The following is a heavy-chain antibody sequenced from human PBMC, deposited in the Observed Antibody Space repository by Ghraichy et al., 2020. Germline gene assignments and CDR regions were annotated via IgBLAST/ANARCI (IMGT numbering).Heavy chain of an antibody. V-gene: IGHV4-34*01. CDR3: AQFTQGRRWHYYGMDV. D-gene: IGHD3-10*01. J-gene: IGHJ6*02. CDR2: INHSGST. Sequence: SETLSLTCAVYGGSFSGYYWSWIRQPPGKGLEWIGEINHSGSTNYNPSLKSRVTISVDTSKNQFSLKLSSVTAADTAVYYCAQFTQGRRWHYYGMDVWGQGTTVTVSS. CDR1: GGSFSGYY.